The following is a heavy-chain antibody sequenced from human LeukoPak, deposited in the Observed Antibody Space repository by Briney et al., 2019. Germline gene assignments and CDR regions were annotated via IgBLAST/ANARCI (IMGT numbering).Heavy chain of an antibody. Sequence: SETLSLTCAVYGGSFSGYYWSWIRQPPGKGLEWIGEINHSGSTNYNPSLKSRVTISVDTSKNQFSLKLSSVTAADTAVYYCARGRITMVRGAYQFDYWGQGTLVTVSS. V-gene: IGHV4-34*01. CDR2: INHSGST. CDR1: GGSFSGYY. D-gene: IGHD3-10*01. J-gene: IGHJ4*02. CDR3: ARGRITMVRGAYQFDY.